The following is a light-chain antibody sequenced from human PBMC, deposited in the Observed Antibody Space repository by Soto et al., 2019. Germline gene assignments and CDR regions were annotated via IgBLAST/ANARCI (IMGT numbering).Light chain of an antibody. CDR3: QTWGTGPWV. Sequence: QLVLTQSPSASASLGASVKLTSTLSSGHSTYAIAWHQQQPEKGPRYLMKLNSDGSHSKGDGIPDRFSGSSSGAERYLTISSLLSEDEADYYCQTWGTGPWVFGGGTKLTVL. J-gene: IGLJ3*02. CDR1: SGHSTYA. CDR2: LNSDGSH. V-gene: IGLV4-69*01.